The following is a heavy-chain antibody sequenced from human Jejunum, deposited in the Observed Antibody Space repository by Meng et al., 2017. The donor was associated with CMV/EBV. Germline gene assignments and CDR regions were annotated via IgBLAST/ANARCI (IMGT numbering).Heavy chain of an antibody. CDR1: GDSISPYF. V-gene: IGHV4-59*12. Sequence: SGDSISPYFWTWIRQVPGKGLEWIGYVHGSRGTNYNPSFKSRVTISADTSKNQVSLRLTSVTAADTAVFYCARGRWTGGWFDPWGQGILVTV. J-gene: IGHJ5*02. CDR2: VHGSRGT. D-gene: IGHD3/OR15-3a*01. CDR3: ARGRWTGGWFDP.